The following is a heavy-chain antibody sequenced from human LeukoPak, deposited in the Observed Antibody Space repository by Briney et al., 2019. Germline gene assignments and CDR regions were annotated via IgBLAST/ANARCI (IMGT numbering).Heavy chain of an antibody. D-gene: IGHD6-13*01. J-gene: IGHJ4*02. CDR1: GFTFSSYW. V-gene: IGHV3-7*01. CDR2: IKQDGTEK. Sequence: PGGSLRLSCAASGFTFSSYWMSWVRQAPGKGLEWVANIKQDGTEKYYVDSVKGRFTISRDNAKNSVYLQMNSLRAEDTAVYYCASQYVIAAAPVGLRYWGQGTLVTVSS. CDR3: ASQYVIAAAPVGLRY.